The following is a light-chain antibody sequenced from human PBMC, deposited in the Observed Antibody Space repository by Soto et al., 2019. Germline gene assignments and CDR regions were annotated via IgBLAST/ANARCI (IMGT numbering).Light chain of an antibody. CDR2: EDN. V-gene: IGLV6-57*01. CDR1: SGSIVSNY. J-gene: IGLJ2*01. Sequence: NFMLTQPHSVSASPGKTVTISCTRSSGSIVSNYVQWYQQRPGSSPTTVIYEDNERPSGVPDRFSGSIDSSSNSASLTISGLKTEDEADYYCQSYDTTTVVFGGGTKLTVL. CDR3: QSYDTTTVV.